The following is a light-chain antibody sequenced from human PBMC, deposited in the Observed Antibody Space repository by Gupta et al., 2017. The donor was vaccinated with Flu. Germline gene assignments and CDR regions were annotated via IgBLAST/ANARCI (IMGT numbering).Light chain of an antibody. V-gene: IGLV2-11*01. J-gene: IGLJ3*02. CDR3: CSDAGSYSWV. CDR2: DVS. CDR1: SSDVGGYNY. Sequence: QSALTQPRSVSGSPGPSVTISCTRTSSDVGGYNYVSWYQQHPGKAPKLMIYDVSKRPSGVPDRFSGSKSGNTASLTISGLQAEDEADYYCCSDAGSYSWVFGGGTKLTVL.